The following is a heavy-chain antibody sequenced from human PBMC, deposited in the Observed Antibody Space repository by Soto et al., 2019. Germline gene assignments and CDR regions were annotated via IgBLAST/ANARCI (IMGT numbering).Heavy chain of an antibody. CDR2: IWYDGSNK. CDR1: GFTFSSYG. Sequence: QVQLVESGGGVVQPGRSLRLSCAASGFTFSSYGMHWVRQAPGKGLEWVAVIWYDGSNKYYADSVKGRFTISRDNSRNTLYLPMTSLRAEDTAVYYCAREGDYYYGMDVWGQGTTVTVSS. J-gene: IGHJ6*02. V-gene: IGHV3-33*01. CDR3: AREGDYYYGMDV.